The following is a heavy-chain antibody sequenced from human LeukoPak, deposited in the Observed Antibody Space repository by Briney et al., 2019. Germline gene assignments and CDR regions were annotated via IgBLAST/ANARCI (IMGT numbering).Heavy chain of an antibody. CDR1: GDTFTGYY. Sequence: SSVKVSCKASGDTFTGYYMHWVRQAPGQGLEWMGWINPNSGGTNYAQKFQGRVTMTRDTSISTAYMELSRLRSDDTAVYYCASGAAAAQRYYYYYMDVWGKGTTVTVSS. D-gene: IGHD6-13*01. CDR2: INPNSGGT. CDR3: ASGAAAAQRYYYYYMDV. V-gene: IGHV1-2*02. J-gene: IGHJ6*03.